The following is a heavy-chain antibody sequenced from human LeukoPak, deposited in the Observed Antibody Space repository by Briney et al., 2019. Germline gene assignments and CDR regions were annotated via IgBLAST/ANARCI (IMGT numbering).Heavy chain of an antibody. V-gene: IGHV1-8*01. Sequence: ASVKVSCKPSGYTFTSYDINWVLQATGQGLEWMGWMNPNSGNTGYAQKLQGRVTMTRNTSISTAYMELSSLGSEYTAVYYCARGVGRLPLDYWGQGTLVTVSS. CDR3: ARGVGRLPLDY. J-gene: IGHJ4*02. CDR1: GYTFTSYD. D-gene: IGHD1-26*01. CDR2: MNPNSGNT.